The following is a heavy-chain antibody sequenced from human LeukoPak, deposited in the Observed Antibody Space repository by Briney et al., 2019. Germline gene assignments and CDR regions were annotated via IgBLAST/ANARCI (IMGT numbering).Heavy chain of an antibody. CDR2: IKQDGSEK. CDR1: GFTFSSYW. V-gene: IGHV3-7*01. Sequence: GGSLRLSCAASGFTFSSYWMSWVRQAPGKGLEWVANIKQDGSEKYYVDSVRGRFTIFRDNAKNSLYLQMNSLRAEDTAVYYCARVAVGAFDIWGQGTMVTVPS. D-gene: IGHD6-19*01. J-gene: IGHJ3*02. CDR3: ARVAVGAFDI.